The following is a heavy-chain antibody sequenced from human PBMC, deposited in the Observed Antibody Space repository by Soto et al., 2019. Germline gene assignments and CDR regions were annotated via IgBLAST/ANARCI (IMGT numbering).Heavy chain of an antibody. J-gene: IGHJ4*02. CDR3: ARGMQWELSDYYFDY. V-gene: IGHV3-21*01. CDR1: GFTFCSYS. D-gene: IGHD1-26*01. CDR2: ISSSSSYI. Sequence: GGSLRLSCVASGFTFCSYSMNWVRQAPGKGLEWVSSISSSSSYIYYADSVKGRFTISRDNAKNSLYLQMNSLRAEDTAVYYCARGMQWELSDYYFDYWGQGTLVTVSS.